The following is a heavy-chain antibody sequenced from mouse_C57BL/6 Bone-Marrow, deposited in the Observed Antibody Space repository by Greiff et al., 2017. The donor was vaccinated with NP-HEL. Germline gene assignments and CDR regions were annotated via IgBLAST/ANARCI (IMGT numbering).Heavy chain of an antibody. CDR2: INPYNGGT. J-gene: IGHJ3*01. CDR3: ARWEPPWFAY. CDR1: GYTFTDYY. D-gene: IGHD4-1*01. Sequence: VQLKESGPVLVKPGASVKMSCKASGYTFTDYYMNWVKQSHGKSLEWIGVINPYNGGTSYNQKFKGKATLTVDKSSSTAYMELNSLTSEDSAVYYCARWEPPWFAYWGQGTLVTVSA. V-gene: IGHV1-19*01.